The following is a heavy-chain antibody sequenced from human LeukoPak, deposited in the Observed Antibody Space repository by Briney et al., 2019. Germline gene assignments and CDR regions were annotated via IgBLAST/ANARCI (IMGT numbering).Heavy chain of an antibody. D-gene: IGHD3-10*01. V-gene: IGHV1-8*01. J-gene: IGHJ6*02. CDR2: MNPNSGNT. CDR3: ARERSRYYYGSGRERDYYYYGMDV. Sequence: ASVKVSCKASGYTFTSYDINWVRQAAGQGLEWMGWMNPNSGNTGYAQKFQGRVTMTRNTSISTAYMELSSLRSEDTAVYYCARERSRYYYGSGRERDYYYYGMDVWGQGTTVTVSS. CDR1: GYTFTSYD.